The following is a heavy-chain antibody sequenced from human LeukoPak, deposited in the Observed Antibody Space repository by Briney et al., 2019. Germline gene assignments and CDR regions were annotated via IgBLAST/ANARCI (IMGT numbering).Heavy chain of an antibody. CDR2: IIPVLAVV. D-gene: IGHD3-10*01. CDR1: GGTFSSYA. Sequence: ASVKVSCKASGGTFSSYAISWVRQAPGQGLEWLGRIIPVLAVVNYAQKFQGRVTITADKSTSTAYMELSTLRSADTAVYYCARSYGSGSYIYYYGMDVWGQGTTVTVSS. CDR3: ARSYGSGSYIYYYGMDV. V-gene: IGHV1-69*04. J-gene: IGHJ6*02.